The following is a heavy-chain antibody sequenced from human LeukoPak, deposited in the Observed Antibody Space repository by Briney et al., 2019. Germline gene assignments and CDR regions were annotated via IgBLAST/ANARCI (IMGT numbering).Heavy chain of an antibody. Sequence: PGRSLRLSCAASGFTFSSYAMHWVRQVPGKGREWVPVISYDGSNKYYADSVKGRFTISRDNSKNTLYLQMNSLRAEDTAVYYCARDFGGNSVYFDYWGQGTLVTVSS. CDR1: GFTFSSYA. D-gene: IGHD4-23*01. J-gene: IGHJ4*02. CDR3: ARDFGGNSVYFDY. V-gene: IGHV3-30-3*01. CDR2: ISYDGSNK.